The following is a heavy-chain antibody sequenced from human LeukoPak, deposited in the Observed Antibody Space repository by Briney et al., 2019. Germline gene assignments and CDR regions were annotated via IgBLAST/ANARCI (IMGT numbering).Heavy chain of an antibody. V-gene: IGHV1-2*02. Sequence: ASVKVSCKVSGYTFTDYYIHWVRQAPGQGLEWMGWINPNSGVTKDAQKFQGRVIMTRDTSINTAYMDLSTLRSDDTAVYYCARAGDYFDYWGQGTLVTVSS. J-gene: IGHJ4*02. CDR2: INPNSGVT. CDR1: GYTFTDYY. CDR3: ARAGDYFDY.